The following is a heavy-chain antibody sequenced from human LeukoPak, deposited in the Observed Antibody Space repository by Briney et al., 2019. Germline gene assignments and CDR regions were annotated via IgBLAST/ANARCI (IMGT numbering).Heavy chain of an antibody. D-gene: IGHD2-15*01. CDR1: GYSISSGYH. Sequence: PSETLSLTCTVSGYSISSGYHWGWIRQPPGKGLEWIGSIYHSGSTYYNPSLKSRVTISVDTSKNQFSLKLSSVTAADTAVYYCASSGGSSDAFDIWGQGTMVTVSS. CDR2: IYHSGST. CDR3: ASSGGSSDAFDI. V-gene: IGHV4-38-2*02. J-gene: IGHJ3*02.